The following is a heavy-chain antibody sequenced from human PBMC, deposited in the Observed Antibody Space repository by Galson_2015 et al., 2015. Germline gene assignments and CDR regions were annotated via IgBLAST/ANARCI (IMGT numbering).Heavy chain of an antibody. D-gene: IGHD6-13*01. Sequence: SLRLSCAASGSTFSSYAMSWVRQAPGKGLEWVSAISGSGGSTYYADSVKGRFTISRDNSKNTLYLQMNSLRAEDTAVYYCAKGIIGYSSSLEGDYYYGMDVWGQGTTVTVPS. V-gene: IGHV3-23*01. CDR3: AKGIIGYSSSLEGDYYYGMDV. CDR1: GSTFSSYA. J-gene: IGHJ6*02. CDR2: ISGSGGST.